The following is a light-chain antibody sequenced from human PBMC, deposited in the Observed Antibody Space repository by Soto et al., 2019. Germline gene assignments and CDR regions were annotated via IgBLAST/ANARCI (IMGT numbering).Light chain of an antibody. CDR2: GAS. CDR3: QQYGRT. V-gene: IGKV3-20*01. CDR1: QSVTSSY. Sequence: IVLTQTPGTLSLSPGEIATLSCRASQSVTSSYLAWYQQKPGQAPRLLIYGASSRATGIPDMFSGSGSGTDFTLTISRLEPEDFAVYYCQQYGRTFGQGTKLEI. J-gene: IGKJ2*01.